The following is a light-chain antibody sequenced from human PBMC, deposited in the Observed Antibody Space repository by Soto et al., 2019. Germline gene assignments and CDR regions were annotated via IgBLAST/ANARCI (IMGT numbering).Light chain of an antibody. V-gene: IGKV3-15*01. CDR1: QSVSIN. CDR3: QQYNNWPPT. Sequence: EIVMTQTPVTLSVSPVERATLSCRATQSVSINLAWYQQKPGQAPRLLIYGASTRATGSPARFSGSGSGTEFTLTISSLQSEDFAVYYCQQYNNWPPTVGGGTKVDIK. CDR2: GAS. J-gene: IGKJ4*01.